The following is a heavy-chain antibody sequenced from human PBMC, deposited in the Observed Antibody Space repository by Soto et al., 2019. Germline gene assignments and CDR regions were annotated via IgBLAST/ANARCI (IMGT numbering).Heavy chain of an antibody. CDR1: VFSLSTSGVG. J-gene: IGHJ4*02. Sequence: QITLKESGPTLVKPPQTLTLTCTLTVFSLSTSGVGVGWIRQPPGTALEWLALIYGDDDKRYSTSLKSRLTIPTDATTNRVVLTMTNIDPLVTATYFCAQNHPAESAGTIWGQGTLVTVAS. V-gene: IGHV2-5*02. D-gene: IGHD6-13*01. CDR3: AQNHPAESAGTI. CDR2: IYGDDDK.